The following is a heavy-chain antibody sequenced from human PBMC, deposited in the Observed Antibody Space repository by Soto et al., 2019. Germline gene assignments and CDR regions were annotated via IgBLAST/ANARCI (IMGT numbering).Heavy chain of an antibody. CDR2: SGGRGDV. J-gene: IGHJ6*02. CDR3: AKCKGRLSNKCYYGMDV. CDR1: GFAFSKYG. D-gene: IGHD2-21*02. V-gene: IGHV3-23*01. Sequence: EVLLLESGGGLVQPGGSLRLSCVASGFAFSKYGFTWVRQVPGKGLEWVSLSGGRGDVEYADTAKGRFTISRDTPKNTVLLDMNGLRVDDTAVYFCAKCKGRLSNKCYYGMDVWGQGTTVTVS.